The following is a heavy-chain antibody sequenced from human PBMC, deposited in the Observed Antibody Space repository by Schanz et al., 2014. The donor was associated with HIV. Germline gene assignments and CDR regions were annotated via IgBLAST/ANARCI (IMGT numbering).Heavy chain of an antibody. CDR3: AGSQYKFGSYYFVA. CDR1: GYTFTDYF. D-gene: IGHD3-10*01. CDR2: VKPHSGET. V-gene: IGHV1-2*02. J-gene: IGHJ4*02. Sequence: QVQLVQSGAEVKKPGASVKVSCKASGYTFTDYFVHWVRQAPGQGLEWMAWVKPHSGETKFARKFQGRVTVTRDTSINTAYMAFSVFKSDDTAMYYCAGSQYKFGSYYFVAWDQGTLVTVSS.